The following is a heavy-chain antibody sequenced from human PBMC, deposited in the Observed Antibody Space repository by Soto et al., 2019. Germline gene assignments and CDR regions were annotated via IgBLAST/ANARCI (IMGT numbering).Heavy chain of an antibody. Sequence: GGSLRLSCSGSGFIFSIYAIQWVRQAPGKGLEYVSFISSNGGSTYYANSVKGRFTISRDNSKNTLYLQMGSLRAEDMAVYYCAREKCSGGSCYFPDKYYFDYWGQGTLVTVSS. V-gene: IGHV3-64*01. CDR1: GFIFSIYA. CDR3: AREKCSGGSCYFPDKYYFDY. J-gene: IGHJ4*02. D-gene: IGHD2-15*01. CDR2: ISSNGGST.